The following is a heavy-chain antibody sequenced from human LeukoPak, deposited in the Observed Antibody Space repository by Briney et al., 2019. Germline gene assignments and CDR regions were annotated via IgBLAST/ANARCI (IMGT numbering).Heavy chain of an antibody. Sequence: PGGSRRLSCAASGFTFSSYGMHWVRQAPGKGREWVAVIWYDGSNKYYADSVKGRFTISRDNSKNTLYLQMNSLRAEDTAVYYCAKDSGYSSSWYAYWGQGTLVTVSS. CDR3: AKDSGYSSSWYAY. D-gene: IGHD6-13*01. J-gene: IGHJ4*02. V-gene: IGHV3-33*06. CDR1: GFTFSSYG. CDR2: IWYDGSNK.